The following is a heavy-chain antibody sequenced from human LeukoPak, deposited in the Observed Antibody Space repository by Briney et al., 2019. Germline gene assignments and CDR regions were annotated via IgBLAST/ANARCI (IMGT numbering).Heavy chain of an antibody. CDR2: ISVSGATT. D-gene: IGHD5-12*01. J-gene: IGHJ4*02. Sequence: GGSLRLSCAASEFTFNSYAMSWVRQAPWKGLEWVSAISVSGATTDYADSVRGRFTISRDNSKNTLYLQMNNLRAEDTAVYYCAKDRGRLFDYWGQGTLVTVSS. CDR1: EFTFNSYA. CDR3: AKDRGRLFDY. V-gene: IGHV3-23*01.